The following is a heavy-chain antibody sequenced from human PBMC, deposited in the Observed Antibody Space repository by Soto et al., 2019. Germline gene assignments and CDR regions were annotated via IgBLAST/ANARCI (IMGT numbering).Heavy chain of an antibody. CDR3: ASHPDYGGNSNWFDP. CDR1: GFTFSTYA. CDR2: ISASGVST. D-gene: IGHD4-17*01. V-gene: IGHV3-23*01. Sequence: GGSLRLSCAASGFTFSTYAMTWVRQAPGKGLEWVSAISASGVSTYYADSVKGRFTISRDNSKNSLYLQMNSLRAEDTAVYYCASHPDYGGNSNWFDPWGQGTLVTVSS. J-gene: IGHJ5*02.